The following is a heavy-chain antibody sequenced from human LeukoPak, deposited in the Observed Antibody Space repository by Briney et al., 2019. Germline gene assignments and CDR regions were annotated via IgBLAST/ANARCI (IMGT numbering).Heavy chain of an antibody. D-gene: IGHD2-15*01. CDR1: GFTFSSYA. CDR3: AKGTKGYCSGGSCYHFDY. J-gene: IGHJ4*02. V-gene: IGHV3-23*01. Sequence: GGSLRLSCAPSGFTFSSYAMSWVRQAPGKGLEWVSSVTSGGSTNYADSVKGRFTISRDNSKNTLYLQMNSLRAEDTAVYYCAKGTKGYCSGGSCYHFDYWGQGTLVTVSS. CDR2: VTSGGST.